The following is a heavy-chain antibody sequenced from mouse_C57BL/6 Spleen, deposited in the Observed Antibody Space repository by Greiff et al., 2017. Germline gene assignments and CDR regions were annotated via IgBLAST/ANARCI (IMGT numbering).Heavy chain of an antibody. Sequence: QVQLQQPGAELVKPGASVKLSCKASGYTFTSYWMQWVKQRPGQGLEWIGEIDPSDSYTNYNQKFKGKATLTVDKSSSTAYMQLSSLTSEDSAVYYGAREDDYGTRGEFAYWGQGTMVTVSA. CDR2: IDPSDSYT. J-gene: IGHJ3*01. V-gene: IGHV1-50*01. D-gene: IGHD1-1*01. CDR3: AREDDYGTRGEFAY. CDR1: GYTFTSYW.